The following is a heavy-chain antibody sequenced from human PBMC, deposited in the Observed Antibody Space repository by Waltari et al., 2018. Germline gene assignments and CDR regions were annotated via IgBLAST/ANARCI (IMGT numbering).Heavy chain of an antibody. D-gene: IGHD3-3*01. CDR2: IYHSGGT. CDR3: ARHGTRITMTSSFEY. V-gene: IGHV4-38-2*01. CDR1: GYSIRSGSY. Sequence: QVQLQESGPGLVKPSETLSLTCVVSGYSIRSGSYWGWIRQPPGKGLARLGSIYHSGGTSYNPSLTSRFTRSVDTSKNQFSLKLSAVTAADTAVYYCARHGTRITMTSSFEYWGQGTLVTVSS. J-gene: IGHJ4*02.